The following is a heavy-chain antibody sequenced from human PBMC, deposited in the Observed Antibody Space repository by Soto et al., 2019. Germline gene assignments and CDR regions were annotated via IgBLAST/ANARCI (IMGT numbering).Heavy chain of an antibody. CDR1: CYTFTSYC. CDR3: ARGADIFPVLSGCFGDCDPNYYYGMDV. V-gene: IGHV1-18*04. D-gene: IGHD2-21*02. Sequence: GASVKVSCEASCYTFTSYCISWVLQAPGEGLEWMGWIRAYNGNTNYAQKLQGRVTMTPDTCTSTAYMELRSLRSDDTAGYYYARGADIFPVLSGCFGDCDPNYYYGMDVWGQGTTVTVSS. J-gene: IGHJ6*02. CDR2: IRAYNGNT.